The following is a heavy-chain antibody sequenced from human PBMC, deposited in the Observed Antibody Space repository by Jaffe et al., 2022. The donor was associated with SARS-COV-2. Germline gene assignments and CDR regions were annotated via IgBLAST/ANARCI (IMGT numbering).Heavy chain of an antibody. CDR3: AKDILAYCGGDCYEGYGMDV. V-gene: IGHV3-43*01. Sequence: EVQLVESGGVVVQPGGSLRLSCAASGFTFDDYTMHWVRQAPGKGLEWVSLISWDGGSTYYADSVKGRFTISRDNSKNSLYLQMNSLRTEDTALYYCAKDILAYCGGDCYEGYGMDVWGQGTTVTVSS. J-gene: IGHJ6*02. CDR1: GFTFDDYT. CDR2: ISWDGGST. D-gene: IGHD2-21*02.